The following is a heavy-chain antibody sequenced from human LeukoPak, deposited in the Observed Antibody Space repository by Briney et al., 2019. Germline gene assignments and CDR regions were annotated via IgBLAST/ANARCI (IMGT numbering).Heavy chain of an antibody. CDR3: ARDSLGSSWYA. CDR1: GFTFSAYA. CDR2: ITYDGSNE. J-gene: IGHJ5*02. D-gene: IGHD6-13*01. V-gene: IGHV3-30-3*01. Sequence: PGGSLRLSCAASGFTFSAYAMHWVRQAPGKGLEWVALITYDGSNEDYADSVKGRFTISRDNAKNSLYLQMNSLRAEDTAVYYCARDSLGSSWYAWGQGTLVTVSS.